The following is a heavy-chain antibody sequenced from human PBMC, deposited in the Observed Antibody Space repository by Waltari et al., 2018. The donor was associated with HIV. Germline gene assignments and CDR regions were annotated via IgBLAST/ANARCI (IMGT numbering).Heavy chain of an antibody. CDR1: GLTFRDAW. D-gene: IGHD3-10*01. J-gene: IGHJ4*02. CDR3: ATEEGYGSGSYLDY. Sequence: EEHLVESGGDLVKPGGCLRLSCSVYGLTFRDAWMHWVRQAPGKGLEWIGRIKSKADGGTTEYAAAVKGRFTISRDDSKNTLFLQMNSLKTEDTAVYYCATEEGYGSGSYLDYWGQGTLLTVSS. V-gene: IGHV3-15*01. CDR2: IKSKADGGTT.